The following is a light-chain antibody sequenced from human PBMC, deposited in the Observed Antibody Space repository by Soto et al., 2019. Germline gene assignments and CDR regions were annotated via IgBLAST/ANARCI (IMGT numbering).Light chain of an antibody. V-gene: IGKV3-11*01. CDR2: DAS. Sequence: EFVLTQSPATLSLSPGESATLSCRASQSVSSYLAWYQQKPGQAPRLLVYDASNRAPGIPARFSGSGSGTDFTLTISNLEPEDFAVYYCQQRSNWPLITFGPGTKVDIK. CDR1: QSVSSY. J-gene: IGKJ3*01. CDR3: QQRSNWPLIT.